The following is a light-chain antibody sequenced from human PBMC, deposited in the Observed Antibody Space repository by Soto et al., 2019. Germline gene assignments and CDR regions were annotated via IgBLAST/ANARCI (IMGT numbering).Light chain of an antibody. CDR3: QQNYTSSWT. J-gene: IGKJ1*01. Sequence: DIQMTQYPSTLSASVGDRVTITCRASQSISTWLAWYQQKPGKAPQVLIYQASSLKSGVPSRFSGIGSGTELLLPLSSLHADDFAPYYGQQNYTSSWTFAKGTKGE. CDR1: QSISTW. CDR2: QAS. V-gene: IGKV1-5*03.